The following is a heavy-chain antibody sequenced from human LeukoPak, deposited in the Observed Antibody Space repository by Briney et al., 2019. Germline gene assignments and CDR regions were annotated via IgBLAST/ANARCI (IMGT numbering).Heavy chain of an antibody. J-gene: IGHJ4*02. CDR1: GFTFSGYS. V-gene: IGHV3-48*01. Sequence: GGSLRLSCAGSGFTFSGYSMNWVRQAPGKGLEWISYISGGGTTVYYTDSVKGRFTISRDNAKNSLFLQMSSLRAEDTAVYYCARAAYDSNGYTANHDYWGQGTLVTVSS. CDR3: ARAAYDSNGYTANHDY. CDR2: ISGGGTTV. D-gene: IGHD3-22*01.